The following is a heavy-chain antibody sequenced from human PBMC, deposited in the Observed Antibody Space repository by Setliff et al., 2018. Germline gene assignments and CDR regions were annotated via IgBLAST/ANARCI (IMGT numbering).Heavy chain of an antibody. Sequence: SETLSLTCGVSGFSIYSGYYWGWIRQPPGKGLERIGSIYHSGSTRFNPSLKSRVTISVDTSKNQFSLKLNSVTAADTAVYYCARRGLGSYYDGSDFLSFDYWGQGNLVTVSS. CDR3: ARRGLGSYYDGSDFLSFDY. CDR1: GFSIYSGYY. D-gene: IGHD3-22*01. V-gene: IGHV4-38-2*01. J-gene: IGHJ4*02. CDR2: IYHSGST.